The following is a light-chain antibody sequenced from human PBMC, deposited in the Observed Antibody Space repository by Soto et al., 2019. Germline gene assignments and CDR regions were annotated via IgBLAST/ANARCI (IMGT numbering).Light chain of an antibody. CDR1: SSDVGGYNY. V-gene: IGLV2-14*01. CDR3: SSYTSSSTDVV. J-gene: IGLJ2*01. CDR2: DVS. Sequence: QSALTQPASVSGSPGQSITISCTGTSSDVGGYNYVSWYQQHPGKAPKLMIYDVSNRPSGVSNRFSGSKSGNTASLTISGLQAADEAAYYCSSYTSSSTDVVFGGGTKLTVL.